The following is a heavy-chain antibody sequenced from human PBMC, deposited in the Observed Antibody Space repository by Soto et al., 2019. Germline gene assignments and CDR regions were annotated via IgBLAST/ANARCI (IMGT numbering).Heavy chain of an antibody. J-gene: IGHJ6*02. CDR2: IIPISGTA. CDR3: ARSKGSSTSLEIYYYYYYSMDV. V-gene: IGHV1-69*01. D-gene: IGHD2-2*01. CDR1: VGTLSCYA. Sequence: QVQLVQSGAEVKKPGSSVKVSCKASVGTLSCYAISWVRQAPGQGLEWMGGIIPISGTANYAQKIQCRVTITADESKSTTYMELNSLRSEDTAVYYCARSKGSSTSLEIYYYYYYSMDVWGQGTKVTVSS.